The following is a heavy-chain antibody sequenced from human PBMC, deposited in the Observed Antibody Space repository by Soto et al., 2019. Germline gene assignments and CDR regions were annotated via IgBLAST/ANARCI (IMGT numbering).Heavy chain of an antibody. CDR2: INAGNGNT. V-gene: IGHV1-3*01. CDR1: GYTFTSYA. CDR3: ARGSCTSTSCPYYYYYYMDV. J-gene: IGHJ6*03. Sequence: ASVKVSCKASGYTFTSYAMHWVRQAPGQRLEWMGWINAGNGNTKYSQKFQGRVTITRDTSASTAYMELSSLRSEDTAVYYCARGSCTSTSCPYYYYYYMDVWGKGTTVTVSS. D-gene: IGHD2-2*01.